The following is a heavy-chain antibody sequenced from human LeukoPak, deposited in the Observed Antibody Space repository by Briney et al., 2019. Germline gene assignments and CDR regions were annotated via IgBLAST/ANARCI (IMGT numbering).Heavy chain of an antibody. V-gene: IGHV3-53*01. Sequence: PGGSLRLSCAASGFTVSSNYMSWVRQAPGKGLEWVSIIYSGGSTFYADSVKGRFTISRDNAKNSLYLQMNSLRAEDTAVYYCARDILRYFDWLKGSYYYYYMDVWGKGTTVTISS. CDR1: GFTVSSNY. D-gene: IGHD3-9*01. J-gene: IGHJ6*03. CDR2: IYSGGST. CDR3: ARDILRYFDWLKGSYYYYYMDV.